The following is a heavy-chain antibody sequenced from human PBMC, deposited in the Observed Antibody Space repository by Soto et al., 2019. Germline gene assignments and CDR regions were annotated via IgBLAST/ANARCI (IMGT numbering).Heavy chain of an antibody. CDR1: GGSIRSSDSY. Sequence: TLSLTCTISGGSIRSSDSYWSWIRQPPGKGLEWIGYIYDSGSTYYNPSLKSRVIISVDTSKNQFSLKLSSVAAADTAVYFCARGRDYSYFDYWGQGTLVTVSS. CDR3: ARGRDYSYFDY. D-gene: IGHD4-4*01. V-gene: IGHV4-30-4*01. CDR2: IYDSGST. J-gene: IGHJ4*02.